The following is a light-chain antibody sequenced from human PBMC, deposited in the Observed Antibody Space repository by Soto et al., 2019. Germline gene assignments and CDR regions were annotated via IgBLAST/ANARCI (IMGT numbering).Light chain of an antibody. CDR2: AAS. J-gene: IGKJ1*01. CDR3: QQSYSTSWT. CDR1: QGISSW. V-gene: IGKV1-12*01. Sequence: DIQMTQSPSSVSASVGDRVTITCRASQGISSWLAWYQQKPGKAPKLLIYAASTLQSGVPSRFSGSGSGTEFTLTINNLQREDFATYYCQQSYSTSWTFGQGTKVDIK.